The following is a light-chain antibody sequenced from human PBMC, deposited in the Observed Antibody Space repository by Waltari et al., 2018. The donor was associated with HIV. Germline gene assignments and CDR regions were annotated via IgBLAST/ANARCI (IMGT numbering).Light chain of an antibody. J-gene: IGLJ1*01. CDR2: NNS. CDR1: SSHIGAGSH. V-gene: IGLV1-40*01. Sequence: QSVLTQPPSVSGAPGQRVTIPCPGSSSHIGAGSHVTWYQQLPGTAPKLLIYNNSTRPSGVPDRFSGSKSGTSASLAITGLQAEDEADYYCQSYDSSLSGSDVFGTGTKVTVL. CDR3: QSYDSSLSGSDV.